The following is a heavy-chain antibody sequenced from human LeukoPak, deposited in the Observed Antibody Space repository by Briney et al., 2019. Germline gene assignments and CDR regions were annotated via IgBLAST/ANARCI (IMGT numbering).Heavy chain of an antibody. CDR2: ISSGSSFI. Sequence: PGGSLRLSCAASGFTFSTYSMNWVRQAPGKGLEWVSSISSGSSFIYYADSVKGRFIISRDNAKNSLFLQMNSLRAEDTAVYYCARESSGYFYWGQGTLVTVSS. V-gene: IGHV3-21*01. CDR1: GFTFSTYS. J-gene: IGHJ4*02. CDR3: ARESSGYFY. D-gene: IGHD3-22*01.